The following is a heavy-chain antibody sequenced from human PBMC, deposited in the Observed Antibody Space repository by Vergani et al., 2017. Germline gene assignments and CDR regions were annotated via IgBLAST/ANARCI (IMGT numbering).Heavy chain of an antibody. CDR3: ARGGYSYGYDLVWFDP. V-gene: IGHV3-7*03. D-gene: IGHD5-18*01. Sequence: EVQLVESGGGLVQPGGSLRLSCAASGFTFSSYWMSWVRQAPGKGLEWVANIKQDGSEKYYVDSVKGRFTISRDNAKNSLYLQMNSLRAEDTAVYYCARGGYSYGYDLVWFDPWGQGTLVTVPS. CDR2: IKQDGSEK. CDR1: GFTFSSYW. J-gene: IGHJ5*02.